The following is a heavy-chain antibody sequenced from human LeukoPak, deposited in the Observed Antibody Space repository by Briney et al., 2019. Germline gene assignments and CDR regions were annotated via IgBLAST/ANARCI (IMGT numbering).Heavy chain of an antibody. V-gene: IGHV4-39*01. CDR1: GGSISSSNYY. CDR2: IYYSGST. D-gene: IGHD3-10*01. CDR3: ARRDHPGYYGSGSLDY. J-gene: IGHJ4*02. Sequence: SETLSLTCTVSGGSISSSNYYWGWIRQPPGKGLEWIGTIYYSGSTYYNPSLKSRVTISVDTSKNQFPLKLSSVTAADTAVYYCARRDHPGYYGSGSLDYWGQGTLVTVSS.